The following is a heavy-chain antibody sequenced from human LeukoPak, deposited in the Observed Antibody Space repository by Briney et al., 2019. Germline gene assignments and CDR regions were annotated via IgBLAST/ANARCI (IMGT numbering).Heavy chain of an antibody. V-gene: IGHV4-59*08. CDR1: GGSISSYY. J-gene: IGHJ4*02. CDR3: ARHGYNYGPYYFDY. CDR2: ISYSGDT. D-gene: IGHD5-18*01. Sequence: SETLSLTCTVSGGSISSYYWSWIRQPPGKGLEWIGYISYSGDTNYNPSLKSRVTISLDTSKNQLSLKLSSVTAADTAVYYCARHGYNYGPYYFDYWGQGTLVTVSS.